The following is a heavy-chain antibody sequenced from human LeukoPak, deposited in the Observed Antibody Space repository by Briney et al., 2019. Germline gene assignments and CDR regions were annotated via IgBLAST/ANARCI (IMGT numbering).Heavy chain of an antibody. V-gene: IGHV4-34*01. D-gene: IGHD2-2*01. CDR2: INHSGGT. J-gene: IGHJ6*02. Sequence: SETLSLTCAVYGGSFSAYYWSWIRQPPGKGLEWIGEINHSGGTNYNPSLKSRVTISVDTSKNHFSLKLSSVTAADTAVYYCARGSMVPAGDYGMDVWGQGTTVTVSS. CDR3: ARGSMVPAGDYGMDV. CDR1: GGSFSAYY.